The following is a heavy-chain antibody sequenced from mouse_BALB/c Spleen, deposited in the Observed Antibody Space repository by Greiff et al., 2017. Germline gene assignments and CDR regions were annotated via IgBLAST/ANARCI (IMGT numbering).Heavy chain of an antibody. CDR1: GFTFSSFG. J-gene: IGHJ2*01. Sequence: EVKVVESGGGLVQPGGSRKLSCAASGFTFSSFGMHWVRQAPEKGLEWVAYISSGSSTIYYADTVKGRFTISRDNPKNTLFLQMTSLRSEDTAMYYCARWDLDYWGQGTTLTVSS. CDR3: ARWDLDY. V-gene: IGHV5-17*02. CDR2: ISSGSSTI.